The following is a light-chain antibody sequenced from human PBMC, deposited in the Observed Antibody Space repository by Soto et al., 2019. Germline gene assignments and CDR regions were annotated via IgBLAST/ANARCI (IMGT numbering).Light chain of an antibody. CDR2: DAS. CDR3: LQYSSHSWT. J-gene: IGKJ1*01. CDR1: RSISDW. V-gene: IGKV1-5*01. Sequence: DIQMTQSPSSLSASLGDRVTITCRASRSISDWLAWYQQKPGKAPELLIFDASNLKSGVSSRFSGSGSGTEFTLTISRLQPDDVATYYCLQYSSHSWTFGQGTKVDI.